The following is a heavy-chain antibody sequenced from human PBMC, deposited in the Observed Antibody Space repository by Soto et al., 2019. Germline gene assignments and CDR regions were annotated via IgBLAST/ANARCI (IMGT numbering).Heavy chain of an antibody. CDR3: ARDVYCSGGSCSRPRGWFDP. Sequence: ASVKVSCKASGYTFTSYAMHWVRQAPGQRLEWMGWINAGNGNTKYSQKFQGRDTITRGTSASTAYMELSSLRSEDTAVYYCARDVYCSGGSCSRPRGWFDPWGQGTLVTVSS. V-gene: IGHV1-3*01. D-gene: IGHD2-15*01. CDR1: GYTFTSYA. CDR2: INAGNGNT. J-gene: IGHJ5*02.